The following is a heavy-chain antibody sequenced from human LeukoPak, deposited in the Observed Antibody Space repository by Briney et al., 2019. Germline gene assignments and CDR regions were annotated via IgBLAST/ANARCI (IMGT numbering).Heavy chain of an antibody. V-gene: IGHV4-59*01. J-gene: IGHJ4*02. CDR1: GGSIGSYY. D-gene: IGHD6-13*01. Sequence: SETLSLTCTVSGGSIGSYYWSWIRQPPGKGLEWIGYIYYSGSTNYNPSLKSRVTVSVDTSKNQFSLKLSSVTAADTAVYYCASSQQLVHDAFDYWGQGTLVTVSS. CDR2: IYYSGST. CDR3: ASSQQLVHDAFDY.